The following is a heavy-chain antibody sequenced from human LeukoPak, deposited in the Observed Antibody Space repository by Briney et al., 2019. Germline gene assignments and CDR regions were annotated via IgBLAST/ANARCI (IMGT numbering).Heavy chain of an antibody. V-gene: IGHV1-46*01. CDR3: ARDLPPSYGDYDGWFDP. Sequence: GASVKVSCKASGYTFTSYYMHWVRQAPGQGLEWMGIINPSGGSTSYAQKFQGRVTMTRDTSTSTVYMELSSLRSEDTAVYYCARDLPPSYGDYDGWFDPWGQGTLVTVSS. D-gene: IGHD4-17*01. CDR1: GYTFTSYY. CDR2: INPSGGST. J-gene: IGHJ5*02.